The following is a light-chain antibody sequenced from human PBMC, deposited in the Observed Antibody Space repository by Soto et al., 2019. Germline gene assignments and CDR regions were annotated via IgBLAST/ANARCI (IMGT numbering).Light chain of an antibody. Sequence: DIQMTQSPSSVSASVGDRVTITCRASQGISSWLAWYQQKPGKAPKLLIYAASSLQSGVPSRFXGXXXGXDXXXXXXXLXPEDFATYYCQQANSFPLIFGGGTKVEIK. J-gene: IGKJ4*01. V-gene: IGKV1-12*01. CDR1: QGISSW. CDR2: AAS. CDR3: QQANSFPLI.